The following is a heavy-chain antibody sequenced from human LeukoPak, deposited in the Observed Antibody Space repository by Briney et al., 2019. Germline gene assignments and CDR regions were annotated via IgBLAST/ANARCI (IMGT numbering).Heavy chain of an antibody. CDR3: ASREIANGYSYGNRYYYYYYYMDV. CDR2: IIPIFGTA. CDR1: GGTFSSYA. Sequence: SVKVSCKASGGTFSSYAISWVRQAPGQGLEWMGGIIPIFGTANYAQKFQGRVTITADESTSTAYMELSSLRSEDTAVYYCASREIANGYSYGNRYYYYYYYMDVWGKGTTVTISS. V-gene: IGHV1-69*01. D-gene: IGHD5-18*01. J-gene: IGHJ6*03.